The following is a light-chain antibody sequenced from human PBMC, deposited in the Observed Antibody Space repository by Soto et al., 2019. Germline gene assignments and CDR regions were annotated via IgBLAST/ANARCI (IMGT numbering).Light chain of an antibody. V-gene: IGKV3-20*01. CDR1: QSVRSGY. CDR2: GAS. J-gene: IGKJ1*01. CDR3: QQYGSSPMT. Sequence: EIVLTQSPGTLSLSPGERATLSCRASQSVRSGYLAWYQQKPGQAPRLLIYGASSRATGIPDSFSGSGSGTDFTLTISRLEPEDFAVYYCQQYGSSPMTVGQGTKVEIK.